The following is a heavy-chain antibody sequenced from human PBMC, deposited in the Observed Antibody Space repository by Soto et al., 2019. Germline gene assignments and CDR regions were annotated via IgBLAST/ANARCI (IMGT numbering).Heavy chain of an antibody. CDR3: ARNTLGHLWTGYYFDY. CDR2: ISYSGST. V-gene: IGHV4-30-4*01. CDR1: GGSISSDENY. D-gene: IGHD3-3*02. J-gene: IGHJ4*02. Sequence: SETLSLTCTVSGGSISSDENYWTWIRQTPGKGLEWIGHISYSGSTYYNPSLKGRVNISVDTSKDQFSLRLTSVTAADTAVYYCARNTLGHLWTGYYFDYCGQGALVPVYS.